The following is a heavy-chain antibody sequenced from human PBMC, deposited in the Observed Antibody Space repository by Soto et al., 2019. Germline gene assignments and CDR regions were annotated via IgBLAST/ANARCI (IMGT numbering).Heavy chain of an antibody. Sequence: QVPLVQSGAEVKKAGSSVKVSCKASGSTFSKYAISWVRQAPGQGLEWMGGLIPILGTAKYAQKFQGRVTITADESTRTAYMELSSVRFEDTAVYYCARDSHDYIWGSYRNGMDVWGQGTTVSVSS. CDR1: GSTFSKYA. D-gene: IGHD3-16*02. V-gene: IGHV1-69*01. CDR2: LIPILGTA. CDR3: ARDSHDYIWGSYRNGMDV. J-gene: IGHJ6*02.